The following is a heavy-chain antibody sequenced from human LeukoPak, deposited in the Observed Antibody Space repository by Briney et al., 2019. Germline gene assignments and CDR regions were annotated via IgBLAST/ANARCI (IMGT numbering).Heavy chain of an antibody. Sequence: SQTLSLTCTVSGGSISSGGYYWSGIRQHPGKGLERIGYIYYSGSTYYNPSLKTRITITVDTSKNQFSLKLSSVTAADSAVYYCARSPTRRDRCSSTSCYHYYYYYGMDVWGQGTTVTVSS. CDR2: IYYSGST. V-gene: IGHV4-31*03. J-gene: IGHJ6*02. CDR3: ARSPTRRDRCSSTSCYHYYYYYGMDV. CDR1: GGSISSGGYY. D-gene: IGHD2-2*01.